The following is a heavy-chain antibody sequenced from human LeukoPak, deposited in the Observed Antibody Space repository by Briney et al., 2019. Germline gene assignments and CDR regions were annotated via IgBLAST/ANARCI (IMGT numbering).Heavy chain of an antibody. D-gene: IGHD5-12*01. Sequence: SETLSLTCTVSGDSISSRSYYWGWIRQPPGKGLEWIGEMNHSGSTNYNPSLKSRVTISVDTSKNQFSLKLSSVTAADTAVYYCAREGSADDYNAFDIWGQGTMVTVSS. CDR3: AREGSADDYNAFDI. CDR1: GDSISSRSYY. CDR2: MNHSGST. V-gene: IGHV4-39*07. J-gene: IGHJ3*02.